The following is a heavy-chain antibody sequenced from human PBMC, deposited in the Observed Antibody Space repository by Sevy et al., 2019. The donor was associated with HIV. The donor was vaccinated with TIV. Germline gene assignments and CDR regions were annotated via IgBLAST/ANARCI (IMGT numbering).Heavy chain of an antibody. D-gene: IGHD3-10*02. CDR1: GGSISSSSYY. CDR3: ARDDVGARGSYYYYGMGV. V-gene: IGHV4-39*02. Sequence: SETLSLTCTVSGGSISSSSYYWGWIRQPPGKGLEWIGSIYYSGSTYYNPSLKSRVTISVDTSKNQFSLKLSSVTAAVTAMYYCARDDVGARGSYYYYGMGVWGHGTTVTITS. CDR2: IYYSGST. J-gene: IGHJ6*02.